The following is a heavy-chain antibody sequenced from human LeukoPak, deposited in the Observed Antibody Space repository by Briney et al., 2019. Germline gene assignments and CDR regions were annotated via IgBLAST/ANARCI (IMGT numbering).Heavy chain of an antibody. Sequence: SQTLSLTCAISGESVSSNSVAWNWIRQSPSRGLEWLGRTYYRSKWYNDYAVSVKSRITINPDTSKNQFSLQLNTVTPEDTAVYYCARSYSSGWYDQDYYYGMDVWGQGTTVTVSS. J-gene: IGHJ6*02. CDR3: ARSYSSGWYDQDYYYGMDV. CDR1: GESVSSNSVA. CDR2: TYYRSKWYN. D-gene: IGHD6-19*01. V-gene: IGHV6-1*01.